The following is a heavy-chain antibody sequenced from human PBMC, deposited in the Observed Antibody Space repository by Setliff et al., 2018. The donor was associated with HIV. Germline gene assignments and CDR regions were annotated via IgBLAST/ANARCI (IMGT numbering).Heavy chain of an antibody. J-gene: IGHJ6*02. D-gene: IGHD3-3*02. CDR3: ARITIFVPGDPYFYGMDV. Sequence: PSETLSLTCTFSGDSISSGNYYWSWIRQPAGKGLEWIGHLFYSGTTYYSPSLKSRVIISRDTSENQFSLQLSSVTAADTAVYYCARITIFVPGDPYFYGMDVWGQGTTVTVSS. V-gene: IGHV4-30-4*01. CDR2: LFYSGTT. CDR1: GDSISSGNYY.